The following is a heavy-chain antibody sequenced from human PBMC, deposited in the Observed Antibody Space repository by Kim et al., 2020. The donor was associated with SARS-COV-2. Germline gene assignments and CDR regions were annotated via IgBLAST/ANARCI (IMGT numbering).Heavy chain of an antibody. CDR3: SRDGIIGSDSPVYAFHL. Sequence: SVKVSCKTSVGTFSTFAISWVRQPPGHGLVWVGGIIPLFGTANYAQKFQGRVTITADESTNVAYIELSNLRSEDTAIYYCSRDGIIGSDSPVYAFHLWG. D-gene: IGHD2-21*01. V-gene: IGHV1-69*13. CDR1: VGTFSTFA. J-gene: IGHJ3*01. CDR2: IIPLFGTA.